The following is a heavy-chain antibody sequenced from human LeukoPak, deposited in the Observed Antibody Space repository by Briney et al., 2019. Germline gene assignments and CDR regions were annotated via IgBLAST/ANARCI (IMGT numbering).Heavy chain of an antibody. Sequence: SETLSLTCTVSGGSISSSSYYWGWIRQPPGKGLEWIGSIYYSGSTYYNPSLKSRVTISVDTSKNQFSLKLSSVTAADTAVYYCARQGYSSSWRVSYKDYWGQGTLVTVSS. V-gene: IGHV4-39*01. CDR3: ARQGYSSSWRVSYKDY. CDR2: IYYSGST. J-gene: IGHJ4*02. CDR1: GGSISSSSYY. D-gene: IGHD6-13*01.